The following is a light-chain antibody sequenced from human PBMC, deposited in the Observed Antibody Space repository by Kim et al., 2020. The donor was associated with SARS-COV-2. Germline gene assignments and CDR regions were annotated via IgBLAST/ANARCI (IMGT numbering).Light chain of an antibody. J-gene: IGKJ1*01. V-gene: IGKV1-5*03. CDR1: QSISSG. Sequence: FASVGDRVTITCRASQSISSGLAWYQQKPGKAPKLLIYKASILEIGFPSRFSGSGSGTEFTLTISSLQPDDFATYYCQQYNSYWTFGQGTKVDIK. CDR2: KAS. CDR3: QQYNSYWT.